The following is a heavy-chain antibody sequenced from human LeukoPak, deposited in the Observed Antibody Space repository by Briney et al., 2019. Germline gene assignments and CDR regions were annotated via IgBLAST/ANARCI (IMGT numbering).Heavy chain of an antibody. Sequence: TGGSLRLSCAASGFTFSSYSMNWVRQAPGKGLEWVSSISSSSSYIYYADSVKGRFTISRDNAKNSLYLQMNSLRAEDTAVYYCAREWRGTADYWGQGTLVTVSS. CDR1: GFTFSSYS. J-gene: IGHJ4*02. CDR3: AREWRGTADY. CDR2: ISSSSSYI. V-gene: IGHV3-21*01. D-gene: IGHD3-16*01.